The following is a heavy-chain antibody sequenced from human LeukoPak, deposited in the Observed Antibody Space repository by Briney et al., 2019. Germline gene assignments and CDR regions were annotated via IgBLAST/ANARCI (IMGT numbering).Heavy chain of an antibody. J-gene: IGHJ4*02. Sequence: PGGSLRLSCAASGFTFSSYAMNWVRQAPGKSLEWVSSISSGSSHIYYADSVEGRFTISRDNAKDSLYLQMNSLRADDTAVYYCARSSGGFDYWGQGTLVTVSS. CDR2: ISSGSSHI. V-gene: IGHV3-21*01. D-gene: IGHD2-15*01. CDR3: ARSSGGFDY. CDR1: GFTFSSYA.